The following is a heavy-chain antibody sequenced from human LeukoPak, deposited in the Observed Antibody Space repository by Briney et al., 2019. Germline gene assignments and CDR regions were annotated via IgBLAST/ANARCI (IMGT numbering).Heavy chain of an antibody. CDR3: ARGGVIGGEEFDY. Sequence: PGGSLRLSCAASGFTFSSYSMNWVRQAPGKGQDWVSSISSSSSYIYYADSVKGRFTISRDNAKNSLYLQMDSLRAEDTAVYYCARGGVIGGEEFDYWGQGTLVTVSS. J-gene: IGHJ4*02. CDR2: ISSSSSYI. V-gene: IGHV3-21*01. CDR1: GFTFSSYS. D-gene: IGHD3-16*02.